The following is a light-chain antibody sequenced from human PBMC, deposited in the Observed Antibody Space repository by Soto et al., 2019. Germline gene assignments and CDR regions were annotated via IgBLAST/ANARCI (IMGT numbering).Light chain of an antibody. CDR3: QQLSSYPPWT. V-gene: IGKV1-9*01. CDR2: SAS. J-gene: IGKJ1*01. Sequence: DIPLTQSPSFLPASVGDRVTITCRASQGISNYLAWYQQKPGKAPNLLIYSASTLHTGVPSRFSGSGSGTDFTLTISSLQPEDFATYYCQQLSSYPPWTFGQGTKVEIK. CDR1: QGISNY.